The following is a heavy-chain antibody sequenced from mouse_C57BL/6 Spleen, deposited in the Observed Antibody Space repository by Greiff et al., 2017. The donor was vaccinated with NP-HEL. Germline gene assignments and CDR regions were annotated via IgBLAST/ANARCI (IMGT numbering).Heavy chain of an antibody. CDR3: GRSGANWDVDY. J-gene: IGHJ2*01. CDR1: GFNFKDYY. D-gene: IGHD4-1*01. Sequence: EVQLQQSGAELVKPGASVKLSCTASGFNFKDYYMPWVKQRTEQGLEWIGRIDPEDGETKYAAKFQGKATITADTSSNTAYLQLSSLTSEDTAVYYCGRSGANWDVDYWGQGTTLTVSS. CDR2: IDPEDGET. V-gene: IGHV14-2*01.